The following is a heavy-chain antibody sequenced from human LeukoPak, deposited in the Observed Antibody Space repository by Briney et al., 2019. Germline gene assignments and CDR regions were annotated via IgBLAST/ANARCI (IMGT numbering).Heavy chain of an antibody. CDR1: GGSISSYY. D-gene: IGHD5-24*01. V-gene: IGHV4-59*01. CDR2: IYYSGST. CDR3: AGRLWRRDGYNLSAFDI. Sequence: SETLSLTCTVSGGSISSYYWNWIRQPPGKGLEWIEYIYYSGSTNYNPSLKSRVTISVDTSKNQFSLKLSSVTAADTAVYYCAGRLWRRDGYNLSAFDIWGQGTMVTVSS. J-gene: IGHJ3*02.